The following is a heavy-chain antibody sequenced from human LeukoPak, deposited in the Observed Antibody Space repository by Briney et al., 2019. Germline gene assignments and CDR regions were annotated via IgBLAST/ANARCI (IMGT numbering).Heavy chain of an antibody. V-gene: IGHV4-59*08. CDR1: GGSISSYY. Sequence: SETLSLTCTVSGGSISSYYWSWIRQPPGKGLEWIGYIYYSGSTNYNPSLKSRVTISVDTSKNQFSLKLSSVTAADTAVYYCARQYCTNGVCYGYFDYWGQGTQVTVSS. CDR3: ARQYCTNGVCYGYFDY. D-gene: IGHD2-8*01. J-gene: IGHJ4*02. CDR2: IYYSGST.